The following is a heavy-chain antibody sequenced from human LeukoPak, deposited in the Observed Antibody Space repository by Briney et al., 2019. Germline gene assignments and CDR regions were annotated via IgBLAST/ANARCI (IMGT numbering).Heavy chain of an antibody. Sequence: PGGSLRLSCAASGFTFDDYAMHWVRQAPGKGLEWVPLISGDGGRTYYADSVKGRFTISRDNSKNSLYLQMNSLRTEDTALYYCAAYGSSWDYWGQGTLVTVSS. V-gene: IGHV3-43*02. J-gene: IGHJ4*02. D-gene: IGHD6-13*01. CDR2: ISGDGGRT. CDR3: AAYGSSWDY. CDR1: GFTFDDYA.